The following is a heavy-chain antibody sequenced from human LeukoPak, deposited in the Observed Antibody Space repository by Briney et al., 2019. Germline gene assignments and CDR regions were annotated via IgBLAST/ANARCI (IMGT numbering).Heavy chain of an antibody. CDR3: ARDRVAGYYYYGMHV. J-gene: IGHJ6*02. D-gene: IGHD6-19*01. CDR1: GFTFSSYA. CDR2: ISGSGGST. Sequence: GGSLRLSCAASGFTFSSYAMSWVRQAPGKGLEWVSAISGSGGSTYYADSVKGRFTISRDNSKNRLYLQMNSLRAEDTAVYYCARDRVAGYYYYGMHVWGQGPTVTVSS. V-gene: IGHV3-23*01.